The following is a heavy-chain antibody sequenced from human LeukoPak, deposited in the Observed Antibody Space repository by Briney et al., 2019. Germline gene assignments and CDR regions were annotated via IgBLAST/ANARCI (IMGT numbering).Heavy chain of an antibody. J-gene: IGHJ4*02. D-gene: IGHD3-10*01. CDR3: AKITRTWFGESKIPIDY. Sequence: GGSLRLSCAASGFTFSSYWMSWVRQAPGKGLEWVANIKQDGSEKYYVDSVKGRFTISRDNAKNSLCLQMNSLRAEDTAVYYCAKITRTWFGESKIPIDYWGQGTLVTVSS. CDR2: IKQDGSEK. V-gene: IGHV3-7*01. CDR1: GFTFSSYW.